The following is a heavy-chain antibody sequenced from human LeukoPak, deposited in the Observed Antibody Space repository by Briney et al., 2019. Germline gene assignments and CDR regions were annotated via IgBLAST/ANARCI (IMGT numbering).Heavy chain of an antibody. Sequence: GESLKISCKGSGYRFTNYWIGWVRQMPGKGLEWMGIIYPDDSDTRYSPSFQGQVTISADKSISTAYLQWSSLKASDTAMYYCARHNTVTTYYYYMDVWGKGTTVTVSS. V-gene: IGHV5-51*01. CDR2: IYPDDSDT. CDR1: GYRFTNYW. D-gene: IGHD4-11*01. CDR3: ARHNTVTTYYYYMDV. J-gene: IGHJ6*03.